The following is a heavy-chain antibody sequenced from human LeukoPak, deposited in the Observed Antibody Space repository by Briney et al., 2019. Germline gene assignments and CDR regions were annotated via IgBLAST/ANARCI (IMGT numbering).Heavy chain of an antibody. CDR2: IYYSGST. Sequence: SETLSLTCTVSGGSISSYYWSWIRQPPGKGLEWIGYIYYSGSTNYNPSLKSRVTISVDTSKNQFSLELSSVTAADTAVYYCARDHGIVVVPAARGYFDLWGRGTLVTVSS. J-gene: IGHJ2*01. V-gene: IGHV4-59*01. D-gene: IGHD2-2*01. CDR1: GGSISSYY. CDR3: ARDHGIVVVPAARGYFDL.